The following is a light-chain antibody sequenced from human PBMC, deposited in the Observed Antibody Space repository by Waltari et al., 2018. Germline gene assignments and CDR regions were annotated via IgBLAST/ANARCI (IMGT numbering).Light chain of an antibody. CDR3: QQYGSSPGT. CDR1: QSVSSSY. Sequence: EIVLTQSPGTLSLSPGARATLSCRASQSVSSSYFAWYQQKPGQAPRLLMYGASNRATGIPDRFSGSGSGTDFTLTISRLEPEDFAVYYCQQYGSSPGTFGQGTKVET. CDR2: GAS. J-gene: IGKJ1*01. V-gene: IGKV3-20*01.